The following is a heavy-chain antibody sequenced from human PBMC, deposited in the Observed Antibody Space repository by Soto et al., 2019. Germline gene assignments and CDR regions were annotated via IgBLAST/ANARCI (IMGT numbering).Heavy chain of an antibody. V-gene: IGHV1-69*01. CDR1: RGSFSSSA. CDR3: ATGSITMARGVQSYYTLDV. D-gene: IGHD3-10*01. J-gene: IGHJ6*02. Sequence: QVQPVQSGAEVKKPGSSVKVSCKASRGSFSSSAIIWVRQAPGQGLEWMGGIIPRFGTPDYAQKFQGRVTITADESTNTAFMERSSLTSKDTAVYFCATGSITMARGVQSYYTLDVWGHGTTVTVSS. CDR2: IIPRFGTP.